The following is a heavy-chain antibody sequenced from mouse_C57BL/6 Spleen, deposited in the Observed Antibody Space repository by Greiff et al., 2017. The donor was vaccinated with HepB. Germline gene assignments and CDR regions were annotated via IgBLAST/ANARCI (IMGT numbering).Heavy chain of an antibody. CDR1: GYTFTSYW. D-gene: IGHD1-1*01. Sequence: VQLQQPGAELVKPGASVKMSCKASGYTFTSYWITWVKQRPGQGLEWIGDIYPGSGSTNYNEKFKSKATLTVDTSSSTAYMQLSSLTSEDSAVYYCARKGAYGSSSYYAMDYWGQGTSVTVSS. V-gene: IGHV1-55*01. J-gene: IGHJ4*01. CDR2: IYPGSGST. CDR3: ARKGAYGSSSYYAMDY.